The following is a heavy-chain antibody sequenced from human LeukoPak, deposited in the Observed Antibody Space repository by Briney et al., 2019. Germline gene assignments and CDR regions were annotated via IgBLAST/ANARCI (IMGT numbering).Heavy chain of an antibody. CDR2: ISSSGSYI. CDR1: GFTFSSYS. D-gene: IGHD1-26*01. CDR3: ARAPHNSGSYLGYFDY. V-gene: IGHV3-21*01. J-gene: IGHJ4*02. Sequence: GGSLRLSCAASGFTFSSYSMNWVRQAPGKGLEWVSSISSSGSYIYYADSVKGRFTISRDNAKNSLYLQMNSLRAEDTAVYYCARAPHNSGSYLGYFDYWGQGTLVTVSS.